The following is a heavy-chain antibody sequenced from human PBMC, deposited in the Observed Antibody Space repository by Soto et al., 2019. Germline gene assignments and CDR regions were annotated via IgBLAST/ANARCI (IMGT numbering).Heavy chain of an antibody. CDR3: ASLSSTSCYSCGFDAFDI. J-gene: IGHJ3*02. V-gene: IGHV1-3*01. CDR1: GYTFTSYA. CDR2: INAGNGNT. Sequence: QVQLVQSGAEVKKPGASVKVSCKASGYTFTSYAMHWVRQAPGQRLEWMGWINAGNGNTKYSQKFQGRVTITRDTSASTAYMELSSLRSEDTAVYYCASLSSTSCYSCGFDAFDIWGQGTMVTVSS. D-gene: IGHD2-2*01.